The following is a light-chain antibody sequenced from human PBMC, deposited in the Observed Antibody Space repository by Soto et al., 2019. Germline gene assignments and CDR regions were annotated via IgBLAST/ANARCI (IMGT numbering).Light chain of an antibody. Sequence: QSVLTQPASVSGSPGQSITISCSGTSSDVGGYNYVFWYQHHPGKAPKLMIYDVSNRPSGVSNHFSGSKSGNTASLTISGLQAEDEADYYCSSYTSSSTYVFGTGTKVTVL. J-gene: IGLJ1*01. CDR1: SSDVGGYNY. V-gene: IGLV2-14*03. CDR3: SSYTSSSTYV. CDR2: DVS.